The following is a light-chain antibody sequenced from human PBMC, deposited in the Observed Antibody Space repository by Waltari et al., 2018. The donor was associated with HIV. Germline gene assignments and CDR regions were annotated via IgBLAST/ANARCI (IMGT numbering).Light chain of an antibody. CDR3: QQYYTVPPT. V-gene: IGKV4-1*01. J-gene: IGKJ4*01. CDR1: RTVLYSSDNQTY. CDR2: WAS. Sequence: DIVMTQSPDSLAVSLGERATINCTSSRTVLYSSDNQTYLAWYLQRTGRPPKVLIFWASTRAFGVPDRFTGSGSGTDFSLTLSSLQAADVGIYDCQQYYTVPPTFGGGTKVEI.